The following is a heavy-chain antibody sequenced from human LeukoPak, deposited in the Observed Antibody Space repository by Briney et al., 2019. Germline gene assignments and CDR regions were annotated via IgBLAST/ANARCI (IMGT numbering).Heavy chain of an antibody. CDR1: GFTFSSYA. CDR3: AKLYLSAFDI. V-gene: IGHV3-23*01. CDR2: ISGSGGST. D-gene: IGHD2-8*01. Sequence: GGSLRLSCAASGFTFSSYAMSWVRQAAGKGLEWVSAISGSGGSTYYADCVKGRFTISRDNSKNTLYLQMNSLRAEDTAVYYCAKLYLSAFDIWGQGTMVTVSS. J-gene: IGHJ3*02.